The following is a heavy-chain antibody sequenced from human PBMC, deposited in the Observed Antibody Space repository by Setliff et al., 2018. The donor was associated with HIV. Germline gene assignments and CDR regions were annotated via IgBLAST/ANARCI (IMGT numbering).Heavy chain of an antibody. CDR2: IKEDGSEK. V-gene: IGHV3-7*01. Sequence: LRLSCGASGFTFRNYWMTWVRQAPGRGLECVANIKEDGSEKYYVDFVKGRFTISRDNAKDSLYLQMNNLRAEDTAVYYCARDATRGGDMDVWGKGITFTVAS. CDR3: ARDATRGGDMDV. D-gene: IGHD2-15*01. CDR1: GFTFRNYW. J-gene: IGHJ6*03.